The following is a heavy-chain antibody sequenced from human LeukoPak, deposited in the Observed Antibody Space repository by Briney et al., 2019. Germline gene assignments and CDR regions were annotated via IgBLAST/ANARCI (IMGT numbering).Heavy chain of an antibody. D-gene: IGHD4-23*01. J-gene: IGHJ4*02. CDR3: ARDLVTPDLFDY. V-gene: IGHV3-7*01. CDR1: GFTFRSYW. CDR2: IKQDGSEK. Sequence: GGSLRLSCAASGFTFRSYWMSWVRQAPGKGLEWVANIKQDGSEKYYVDSVKGRFTISRDNAKNSLYLQMNSLRAEDTAVYYCARDLVTPDLFDYWGQGTLVTVSS.